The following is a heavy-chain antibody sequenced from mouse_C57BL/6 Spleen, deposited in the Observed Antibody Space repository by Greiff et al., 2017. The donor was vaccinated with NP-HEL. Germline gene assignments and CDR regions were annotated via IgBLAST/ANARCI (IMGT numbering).Heavy chain of an antibody. CDR1: GYTFTSYW. Sequence: SGAELVKPGASVKMSCKASGYTFTSYWITWVKQRPGQGLEWIGDIYPGSGSTNYNEKFKSKATLTVDTSSSTAYMQLSSLTSEDAAVYYCARQGYGRFDYWGQGTTLTVSS. J-gene: IGHJ2*01. CDR2: IYPGSGST. D-gene: IGHD1-1*01. CDR3: ARQGYGRFDY. V-gene: IGHV1-55*01.